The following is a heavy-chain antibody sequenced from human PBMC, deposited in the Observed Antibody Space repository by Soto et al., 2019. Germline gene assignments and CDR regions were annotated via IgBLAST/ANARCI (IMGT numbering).Heavy chain of an antibody. J-gene: IGHJ4*02. Sequence: VASVKVSCKASGYTFTSYYMHWVRQAPGQGLEWMGIINPCGGSTSYAQKFQGRVTMTRDTSTSTVYMELSSLRSEDTAVYYCARDRAPYYYGSGSYYAIDYWGQGTLVTVSS. CDR3: ARDRAPYYYGSGSYYAIDY. CDR2: INPCGGST. D-gene: IGHD3-10*01. V-gene: IGHV1-46*01. CDR1: GYTFTSYY.